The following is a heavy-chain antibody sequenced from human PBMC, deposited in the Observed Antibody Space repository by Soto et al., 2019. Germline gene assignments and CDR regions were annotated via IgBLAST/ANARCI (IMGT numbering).Heavy chain of an antibody. CDR3: ARDPGHGSGSYYGYYGMDV. V-gene: IGHV3-30-3*01. Sequence: GGSLRLSCAASGFTFSSYAMHWVRQAPGKGLEWVAVISYDGSNKYYADSVKGRFTISRDNSKNTLYLQMNSLRAEDAAVYYCARDPGHGSGSYYGYYGMDVWGQGTTVTVSS. D-gene: IGHD3-10*01. J-gene: IGHJ6*02. CDR1: GFTFSSYA. CDR2: ISYDGSNK.